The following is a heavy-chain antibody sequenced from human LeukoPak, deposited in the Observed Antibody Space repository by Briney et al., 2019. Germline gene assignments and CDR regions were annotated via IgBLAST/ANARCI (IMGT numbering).Heavy chain of an antibody. CDR1: GFTFDDYA. CDR2: ISWNSGDI. V-gene: IGHV3-9*01. Sequence: GGSLRLSCAASGFTFDDYAMHWVRQAPGKGLEWVSGISWNSGDIGYADSVKGRFTISRDNAKNSLYLQMNSLRAEDTAFYYCAKALRYFDWLSLLDYWGQGTLVTVSS. D-gene: IGHD3-9*01. J-gene: IGHJ4*02. CDR3: AKALRYFDWLSLLDY.